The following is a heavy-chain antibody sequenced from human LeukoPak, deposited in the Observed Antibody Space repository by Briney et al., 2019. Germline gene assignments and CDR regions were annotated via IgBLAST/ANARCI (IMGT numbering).Heavy chain of an antibody. J-gene: IGHJ6*02. Sequence: GGSLRLSCAASGFTVSSNYMSWVRQAPGKGLEWVSVIYSGGSTYYADSVKGRFTISRDNSKNTLYLQVNSLRAEDTAVYYCASGGGTNVGDYYYGMDVWGQGTTVTVSS. CDR2: IYSGGST. CDR3: ASGGGTNVGDYYYGMDV. V-gene: IGHV3-53*01. CDR1: GFTVSSNY. D-gene: IGHD1-26*01.